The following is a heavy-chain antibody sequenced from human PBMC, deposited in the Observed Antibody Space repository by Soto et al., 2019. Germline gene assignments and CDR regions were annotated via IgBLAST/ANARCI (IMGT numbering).Heavy chain of an antibody. D-gene: IGHD3-16*01. CDR1: GFAFSSYA. V-gene: IGHV3-23*01. CDR2: ISGSGGST. CDR3: AKDPFGAAGPNWFDP. Sequence: GGSLRLSCAASGFAFSSYAMSWVRQAPGKGLEWVSAISGSGGSTYHADSVKGRFTISRDNSKNTLYLQMNSLRAEDTAVYYCAKDPFGAAGPNWFDPWGQGTLVTVSS. J-gene: IGHJ5*02.